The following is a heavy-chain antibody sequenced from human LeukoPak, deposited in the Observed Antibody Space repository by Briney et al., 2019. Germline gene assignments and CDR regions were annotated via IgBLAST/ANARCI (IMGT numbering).Heavy chain of an antibody. CDR2: INPNSGGT. CDR3: ARDTGTLWLRDWFDP. J-gene: IGHJ5*02. Sequence: ASVKVSCKASGYTFTGYYMHWVRQAPGQGLEWMGWINPNSGGTNYAQKFQGRVTMTRDTSISTAYMELSRLRSDDTAVYYCARDTGTLWLRDWFDPWGQGTLVTVSS. D-gene: IGHD5-18*01. V-gene: IGHV1-2*02. CDR1: GYTFTGYY.